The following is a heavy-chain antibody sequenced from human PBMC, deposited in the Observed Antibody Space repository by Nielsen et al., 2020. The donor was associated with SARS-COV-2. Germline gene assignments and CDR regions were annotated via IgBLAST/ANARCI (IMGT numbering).Heavy chain of an antibody. CDR3: AREDSGYDHYKYGMDV. J-gene: IGHJ6*02. V-gene: IGHV4-31*03. Sequence: SETLSPTCTVSGASISSGGYFWSWIRQHPGKGLEWIGYIYFTGRTSYNPSLKSRVAMSVDTSKNQFSLDLKSVTAADTAVYYCAREDSGYDHYKYGMDVWGLGATVTVSS. CDR2: IYFTGRT. CDR1: GASISSGGYF. D-gene: IGHD5-12*01.